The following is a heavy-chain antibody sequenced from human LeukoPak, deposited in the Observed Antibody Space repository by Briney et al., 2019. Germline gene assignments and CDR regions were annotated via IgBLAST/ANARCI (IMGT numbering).Heavy chain of an antibody. CDR1: GFTFSSYG. J-gene: IGHJ4*02. CDR3: ASLDDVVVVAATRPYYFDY. CDR2: IRYDGSNK. Sequence: GGSLRLSCAASGFTFSSYGMHWVRQAPGKGLEWVAFIRYDGSNKYYADSVKGRFTISRDNSKNTLYLQMNSLRAEDTAVYYCASLDDVVVVAATRPYYFDYWGQGTLVTVSS. D-gene: IGHD2-15*01. V-gene: IGHV3-30*02.